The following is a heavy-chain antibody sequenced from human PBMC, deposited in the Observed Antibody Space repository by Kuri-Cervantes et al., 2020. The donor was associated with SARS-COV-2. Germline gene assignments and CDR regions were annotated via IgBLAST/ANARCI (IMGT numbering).Heavy chain of an antibody. Sequence: ASVNVSCKVCGHTLTELPMHGVRQAPGKGLEWMGSFDPQSDEKIYAQKFEGRVTMTEDTSTDTAYLELNSLRSEDTAVYYCATESISVIVIYAFYFWGQGTLVTVSS. CDR2: FDPQSDEK. V-gene: IGHV1-24*01. D-gene: IGHD3-22*01. J-gene: IGHJ3*01. CDR3: ATESISVIVIYAFYF. CDR1: GHTLTELP.